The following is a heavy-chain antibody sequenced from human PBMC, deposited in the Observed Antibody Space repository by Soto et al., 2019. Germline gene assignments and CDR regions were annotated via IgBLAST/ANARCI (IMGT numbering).Heavy chain of an antibody. CDR1: GFSLSTSGVG. CDR2: IHWDDDK. J-gene: IGHJ5*02. CDR3: AHSNSYGDYLPENWFDP. D-gene: IGHD4-17*01. V-gene: IGHV2-5*02. Sequence: QITLKESGPTLVKPTQTLTLTCTFSGFSLSTSGVGVGWFRQPPGKALEWLALIHWDDDKRYSPSLKSRLTITKDTSKNQVVLTMTNMDPVDTATYYCAHSNSYGDYLPENWFDPWGQGTLVTVSS.